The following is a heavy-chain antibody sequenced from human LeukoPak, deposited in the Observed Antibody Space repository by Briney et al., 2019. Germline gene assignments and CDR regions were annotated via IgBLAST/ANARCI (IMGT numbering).Heavy chain of an antibody. CDR2: IYTSGST. D-gene: IGHD3-3*01. CDR3: ARALGYDFWSGYYYYYYYMDV. J-gene: IGHJ6*03. Sequence: PSETLSLTCTVSGGSISSGSYYWSWIRQPAGKGLEWIGRIYTSGSTNYNPSLKSRVTISVDTSKNQFSLKLSSVTAADTAVYYCARALGYDFWSGYYYYYYYMDVWGKGTTVTVSS. V-gene: IGHV4-61*02. CDR1: GGSISSGSYY.